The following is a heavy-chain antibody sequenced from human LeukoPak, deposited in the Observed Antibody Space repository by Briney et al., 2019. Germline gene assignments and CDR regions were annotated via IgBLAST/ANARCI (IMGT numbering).Heavy chain of an antibody. J-gene: IGHJ4*02. CDR3: AKAPVTTCRGAYCYPFDY. CDR2: ISVSGNT. CDR1: GFTLSSYA. V-gene: IGHV3-23*01. D-gene: IGHD2-21*01. Sequence: GGSLRLSCAASGFTLSSYAMSWVRQGPGKGLEWVSAISVSGNTYHADSVKGRFTISRDSSKNTLYLQMNRLRPEDAAVYYCAKAPVTTCRGAYCYPFDYWGQGTLVTVSS.